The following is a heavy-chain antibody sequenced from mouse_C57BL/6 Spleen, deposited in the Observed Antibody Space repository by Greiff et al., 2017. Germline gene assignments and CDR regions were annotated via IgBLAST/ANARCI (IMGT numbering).Heavy chain of an antibody. CDR1: GFTFSSYA. CDR2: ISDGGSYT. D-gene: IGHD4-1*01. Sequence: DVQLVESGGGLVKPGGSLKLSCAASGFTFSSYAMSWVRQTPEKRLEWVATISDGGSYTYYPDNVKGRFTISRDNAKNNLYLQMSHLKSEDTAMYYCAREGRNWVYFDYWGQGTTLTVSS. J-gene: IGHJ2*01. CDR3: AREGRNWVYFDY. V-gene: IGHV5-4*01.